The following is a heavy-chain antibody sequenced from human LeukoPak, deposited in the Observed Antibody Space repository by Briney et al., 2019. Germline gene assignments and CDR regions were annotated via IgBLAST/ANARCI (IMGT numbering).Heavy chain of an antibody. V-gene: IGHV5-51*01. J-gene: IGHJ4*02. CDR3: ARLAASETYYYDSSGYYYFDY. D-gene: IGHD3-22*01. CDR2: IYPGDSDT. CDR1: GYSFTNYW. Sequence: GESLKISCKGSGYSFTNYWIGWVRQLPGKGLEWMGIIYPGDSDTRYSPSFQGQVTISADKSISTAYLQWSSLKASDTAMYYCARLAASETYYYDSSGYYYFDYWGQGTLVTVSS.